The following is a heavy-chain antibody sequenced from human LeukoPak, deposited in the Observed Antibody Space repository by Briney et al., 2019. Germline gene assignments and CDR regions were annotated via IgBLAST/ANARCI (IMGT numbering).Heavy chain of an antibody. Sequence: GGSLRLSCAASGFTFSSYSMNWVRQAPGKGLEWVSSISSSSSYIYYADSVKGRFTISRDSAKNSLYLQMNSLRAEDTAVYYCARVGSSGLYDAFDIWGQGTMVTVSP. CDR2: ISSSSSYI. V-gene: IGHV3-21*01. D-gene: IGHD6-19*01. J-gene: IGHJ3*02. CDR3: ARVGSSGLYDAFDI. CDR1: GFTFSSYS.